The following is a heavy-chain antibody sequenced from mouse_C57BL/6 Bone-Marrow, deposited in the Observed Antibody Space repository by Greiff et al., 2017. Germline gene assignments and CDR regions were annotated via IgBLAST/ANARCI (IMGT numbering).Heavy chain of an antibody. CDR1: GFIFSSYG. V-gene: IGHV5-6*02. Sequence: EVKLMESGGDLVKPGGSLKLSCAASGFIFSSYGMSWVRQTPDKRLEWVATISSGGSYTYYPDSVKGRFTISRDNAKNTLYLQMSSLKSEDTAMYYCARRRYYYAMDYWGQGTSVTVSS. CDR3: ARRRYYYAMDY. CDR2: ISSGGSYT. J-gene: IGHJ4*01.